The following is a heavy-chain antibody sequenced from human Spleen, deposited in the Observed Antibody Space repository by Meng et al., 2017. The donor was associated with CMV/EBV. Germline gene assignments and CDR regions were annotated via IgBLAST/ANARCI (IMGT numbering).Heavy chain of an antibody. J-gene: IGHJ4*02. CDR1: GGSVSSGSYY. CDR3: ARVFTVTRGFDC. Sequence: CTVSGGSVSSGSYYWSWIRQPPGKGLEWIGYIYYSGSTNYNPSLKSRVTISVDTSKNQFSLKLSSVTAADTAVYYCARVFTVTRGFDCWGQGTLVTVSS. V-gene: IGHV4-61*01. CDR2: IYYSGST. D-gene: IGHD4-11*01.